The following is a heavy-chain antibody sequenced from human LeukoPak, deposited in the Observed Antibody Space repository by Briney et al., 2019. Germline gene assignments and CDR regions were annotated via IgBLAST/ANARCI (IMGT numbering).Heavy chain of an antibody. CDR2: IYYTGST. CDR3: GAVAVHYYYYGMDV. V-gene: IGHV4-59*01. D-gene: IGHD6-19*01. Sequence: SETLSLTCTVSGGSISSYYWGWIRQTPGMRLEWIGYIYYTGSTNYNPSLESRLTISIDTSNSHFSLKLSSVTAADTAVYYCGAVAVHYYYYGMDVWGQGTTVTVSS. J-gene: IGHJ6*02. CDR1: GGSISSYY.